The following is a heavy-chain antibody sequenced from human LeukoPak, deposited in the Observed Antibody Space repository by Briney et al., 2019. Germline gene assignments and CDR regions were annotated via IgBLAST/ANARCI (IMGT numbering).Heavy chain of an antibody. CDR3: ARVRRAGKVAATGLYY. J-gene: IGHJ4*02. Sequence: ASVKVSCKASGYTFTSYDINWVRQATGQGLEWMGWMNPNSGNTGYAQKFQGRVTMTRNTSISTAYMELSSLRSEDTAVYYCARVRRAGKVAATGLYYWGQGTLVTVSS. CDR2: MNPNSGNT. D-gene: IGHD2-15*01. CDR1: GYTFTSYD. V-gene: IGHV1-8*01.